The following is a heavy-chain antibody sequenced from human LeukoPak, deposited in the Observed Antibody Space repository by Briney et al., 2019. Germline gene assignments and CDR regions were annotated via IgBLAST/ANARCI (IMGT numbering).Heavy chain of an antibody. Sequence: ASVKVSCKASGYTFTGYYMHWVRQAPGQGLEWMGWINPNSGGTNYAQKFQGWVTMTRDTSISTAYMELSRLRSDDTAVYYCARDPGYSYGLYYYYYGMDVWGQGTTVTVSS. CDR3: ARDPGYSYGLYYYYYGMDV. V-gene: IGHV1-2*04. J-gene: IGHJ6*02. D-gene: IGHD5-18*01. CDR1: GYTFTGYY. CDR2: INPNSGGT.